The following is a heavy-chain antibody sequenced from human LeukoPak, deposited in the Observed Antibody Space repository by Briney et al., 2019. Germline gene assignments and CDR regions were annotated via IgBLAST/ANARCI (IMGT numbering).Heavy chain of an antibody. D-gene: IGHD3-9*01. CDR3: ARTDDILTGYSGY. Sequence: GASVKVSCKASGGTFSSYAISWVRQAPGQGLEWMGRIIPILGIANYAQKFQGRVTITADKSTSTAYMELSSLGSEDTAVYYCARTDDILTGYSGYWGQGTLVTVSS. J-gene: IGHJ4*02. CDR1: GGTFSSYA. V-gene: IGHV1-69*04. CDR2: IIPILGIA.